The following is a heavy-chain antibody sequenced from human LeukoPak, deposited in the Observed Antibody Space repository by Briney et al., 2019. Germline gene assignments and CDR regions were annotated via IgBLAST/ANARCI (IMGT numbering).Heavy chain of an antibody. D-gene: IGHD3-10*01. V-gene: IGHV3-23*01. J-gene: IGHJ4*02. CDR1: GFIVSTHV. CDR2: VSGLDGTT. CDR3: AKSISMIRSPSKF. Sequence: GGSLRLSREVSGFIVSTHVMSWVRQAPGKGLEWVSGVSGLDGTTYYADSVTGRFTISRDNSKNMLHLQMNSLRGEDTAVYYCAKSISMIRSPSKFWGQGTLVTVSS.